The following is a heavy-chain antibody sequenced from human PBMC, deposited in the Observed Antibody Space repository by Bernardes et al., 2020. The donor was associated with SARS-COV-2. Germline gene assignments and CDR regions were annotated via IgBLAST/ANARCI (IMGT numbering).Heavy chain of an antibody. V-gene: IGHV4-31*03. CDR2: IYYSGST. J-gene: IGHJ5*02. CDR1: GGSISSGGYY. Sequence: SDTLYLTCTVSGGSISSGGYYWSWLLQHPGKGLEWIGYIYYSGSTYYNPSLKSRVTISVDTSKNQFSLKLSSVTAADTAVYYCARDKRGYSYFDPWGQGTLVTVSS. CDR3: ARDKRGYSYFDP. D-gene: IGHD5-18*01.